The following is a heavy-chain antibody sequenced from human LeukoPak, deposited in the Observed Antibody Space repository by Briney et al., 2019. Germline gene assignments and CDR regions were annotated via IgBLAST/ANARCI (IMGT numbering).Heavy chain of an antibody. CDR1: GFTFDDYA. V-gene: IGHV3-9*01. CDR3: AKAKNFLRYFDWFHFDY. CDR2: ISWNSGSI. Sequence: GGSLRLSCAASGFTFDDYAMHWVRQAPGKGLEWVSGISWNSGSIGYADSVKGRFTISRDNSKNTLYLQMNSLRAEDTAVYYCAKAKNFLRYFDWFHFDYWGQGTLVTVSS. J-gene: IGHJ4*02. D-gene: IGHD3-9*01.